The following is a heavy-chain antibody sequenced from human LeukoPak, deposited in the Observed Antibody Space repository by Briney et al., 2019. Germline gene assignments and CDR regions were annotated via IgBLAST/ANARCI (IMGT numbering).Heavy chain of an antibody. CDR2: INHSGST. J-gene: IGHJ6*03. CDR3: ARDLRVMYYYYYMDV. CDR1: GGSFSGYY. V-gene: IGHV4-34*01. D-gene: IGHD2-8*01. Sequence: SETLSLTCAVYGGSFSGYYWSWIRQPPGKGLEWIGEINHSGSTNYNPSLKSRVTISVDTSKNQFSLKLSSVTAADTAVYYCARDLRVMYYYYYMDVWGKGTTVTVSS.